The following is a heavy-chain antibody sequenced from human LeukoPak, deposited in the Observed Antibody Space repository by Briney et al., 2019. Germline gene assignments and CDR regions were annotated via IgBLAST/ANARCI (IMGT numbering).Heavy chain of an antibody. D-gene: IGHD1-26*01. J-gene: IGHJ6*03. V-gene: IGHV1-2*02. Sequence: ASVKVSCRASGYTFTGYYMHWARQAPGQGLEWMGWINPNSGGTNYAQKFQGRVTMTRDTSISTAYMELSRLRSDDTAAYYCARKGERYMDVWGKGTTVTVSS. CDR3: ARKGERYMDV. CDR1: GYTFTGYY. CDR2: INPNSGGT.